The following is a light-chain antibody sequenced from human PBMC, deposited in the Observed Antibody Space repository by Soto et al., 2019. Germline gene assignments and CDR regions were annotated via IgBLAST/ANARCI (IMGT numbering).Light chain of an antibody. CDR2: DAS. Sequence: EIVFPQSPATLSLSPGERATLSCRASQSVSSYLAWYQQNPGQAPSLLIYDASNRATGIPARSSGSGSGTDFTLTISSLQPEDFAVYYCQHRSIWPVSFGQGTKVDIK. V-gene: IGKV3-11*01. CDR3: QHRSIWPVS. CDR1: QSVSSY. J-gene: IGKJ1*01.